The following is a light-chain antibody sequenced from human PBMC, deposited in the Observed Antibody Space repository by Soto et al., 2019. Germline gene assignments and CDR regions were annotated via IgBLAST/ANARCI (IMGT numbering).Light chain of an antibody. CDR2: SAT. CDR3: QQSYTAPH. V-gene: IGKV1-39*01. Sequence: DIHMTQSPSSLSASVGDRVTITCRASLSIGSYLNWYQQKPGKAPKLLIHSATILQGGVPSRFSGSESGTDFTLTITNLQPGDFATYFCQQSYTAPHFGQGTKLVIK. J-gene: IGKJ2*01. CDR1: LSIGSY.